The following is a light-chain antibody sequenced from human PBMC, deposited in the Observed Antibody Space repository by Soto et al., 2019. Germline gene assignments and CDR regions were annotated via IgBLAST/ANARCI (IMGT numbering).Light chain of an antibody. CDR3: QQCSNWPPIT. Sequence: EVVLTQSPATLSLSPGERATLSCRASQSVNTYIAWYQQKPGQAPRLLIFDASNRASGVPARFSGSGSGTDFTLTISSLEPEDFAVYYCQQCSNWPPITVGQGTRLEMK. V-gene: IGKV3-11*01. CDR1: QSVNTY. CDR2: DAS. J-gene: IGKJ5*01.